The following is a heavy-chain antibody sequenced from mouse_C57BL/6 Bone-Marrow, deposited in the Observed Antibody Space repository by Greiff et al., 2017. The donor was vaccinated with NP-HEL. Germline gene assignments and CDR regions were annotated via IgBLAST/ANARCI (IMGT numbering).Heavy chain of an antibody. CDR3: ARSGYDYDRGNYFDY. D-gene: IGHD2-4*01. CDR1: GYTFTSYW. J-gene: IGHJ2*01. Sequence: QVQLQQPGTELVKPGASVKLSCKASGYTFTSYWMHWVKQRPGQGLEWIGNINPSIGGTKYNEKFKSKATLTVDKASSTSDMQLSSLTSVDSAVYYCARSGYDYDRGNYFDYWGQGTTLTVSS. V-gene: IGHV1-53*01. CDR2: INPSIGGT.